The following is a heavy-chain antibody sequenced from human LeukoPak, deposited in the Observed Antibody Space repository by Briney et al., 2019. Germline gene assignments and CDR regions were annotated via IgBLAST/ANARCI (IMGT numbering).Heavy chain of an antibody. D-gene: IGHD6-19*01. V-gene: IGHV3-30-3*01. Sequence: AGGSLRLSCAASGFTFSSYAMHWVRQAPGKGLEWVAVISYDGSNKYYADSVKGRFTISRDNSKNTLYLQMNSLRAGDTAVYYCAREGIAVAGLFDYWGQGTLVTVSS. CDR3: AREGIAVAGLFDY. J-gene: IGHJ4*02. CDR2: ISYDGSNK. CDR1: GFTFSSYA.